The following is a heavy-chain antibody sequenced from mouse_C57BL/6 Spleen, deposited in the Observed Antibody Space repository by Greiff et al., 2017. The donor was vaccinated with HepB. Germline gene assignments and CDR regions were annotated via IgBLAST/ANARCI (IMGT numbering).Heavy chain of an antibody. CDR2: ISYDGSN. CDR1: GYSITSGYY. D-gene: IGHD1-1*01. J-gene: IGHJ1*03. Sequence: EVKLMESGPGLVKPSPSLSLTCSVTGYSITSGYYWNWIRQFPGNKLEWMGYISYDGSNNYNPSLKNRISITRDTSKNQFFLKLNSVTTEDTATYYCARGIYYYGSATWGTGTTVTVSS. V-gene: IGHV3-6*01. CDR3: ARGIYYYGSAT.